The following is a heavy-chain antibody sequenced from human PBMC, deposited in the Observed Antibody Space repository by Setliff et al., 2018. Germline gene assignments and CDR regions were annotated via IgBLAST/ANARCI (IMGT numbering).Heavy chain of an antibody. D-gene: IGHD4-17*01. Sequence: SETLSLTCTVTGVSIRSYYWSWIRQPPGKGLEWIGYIFYSGSSNYNPSLQSRVSISVDTSKNQLSLKLDSLTAADTAVYFCARLPRTVTHFDYWGQGALVTVSS. J-gene: IGHJ4*02. CDR3: ARLPRTVTHFDY. V-gene: IGHV4-59*01. CDR1: GVSIRSYY. CDR2: IFYSGSS.